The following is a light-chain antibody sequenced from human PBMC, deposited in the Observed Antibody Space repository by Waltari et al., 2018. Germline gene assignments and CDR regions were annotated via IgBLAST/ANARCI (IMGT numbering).Light chain of an antibody. V-gene: IGLV1-44*01. CDR2: TDA. CDR3: AAWHDSLNGWV. J-gene: IGLJ3*02. CDR1: SSDIGPTP. Sequence: QSVLTQPPSASGPPGPRVTISCSGSSSDIGPTPASWYQPVPGTAPKLLIYTDAQRPSGVPARFSGSKSGTSASLAINGLQSEDEAYYYCAAWHDSLNGWVFGGGTKLTVL.